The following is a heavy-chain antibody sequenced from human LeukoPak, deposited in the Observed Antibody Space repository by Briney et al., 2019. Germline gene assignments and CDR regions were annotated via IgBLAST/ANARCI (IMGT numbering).Heavy chain of an antibody. Sequence: GGSLRLSCAASGFTFDDYAMHWVRQGPGKGLEWVSLISGDGGSTHYADSVKGRFTISRHNSKNTLYLQMNSLRAEDTAVYYCASYGDSDYWGQGTLVTVSS. CDR1: GFTFDDYA. V-gene: IGHV3-43*02. CDR3: ASYGDSDY. D-gene: IGHD4-17*01. J-gene: IGHJ4*02. CDR2: ISGDGGST.